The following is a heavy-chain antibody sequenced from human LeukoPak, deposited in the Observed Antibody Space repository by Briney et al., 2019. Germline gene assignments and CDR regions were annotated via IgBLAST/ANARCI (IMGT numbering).Heavy chain of an antibody. J-gene: IGHJ4*02. D-gene: IGHD6-13*01. V-gene: IGHV1-2*02. Sequence: GASVKVSCKASGYTFTGYYMHWVRQAPGQGLEWMGWINPNSGGTNYAQKFQGRVTMTRDTSISTAYTELSRLRSDDTAVYYCARRFIAAAGKYYFDYWGQGTLVTVSS. CDR3: ARRFIAAAGKYYFDY. CDR1: GYTFTGYY. CDR2: INPNSGGT.